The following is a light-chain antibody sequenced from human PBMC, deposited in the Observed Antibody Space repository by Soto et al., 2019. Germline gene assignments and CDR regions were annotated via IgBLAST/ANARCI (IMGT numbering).Light chain of an antibody. CDR1: QGIRSA. CDR2: AAS. V-gene: IGKV1-6*01. J-gene: IGKJ1*01. Sequence: IQMTQSPSSLSASVGDRVTITCRASQGIRSALGWYQQKPGKVPKLLIYAASTLQSGVPSRFSGSGSGTDFTLTISSLQPEDFATYYCLLDYSYFWAFGQGTKVDIK. CDR3: LLDYSYFWA.